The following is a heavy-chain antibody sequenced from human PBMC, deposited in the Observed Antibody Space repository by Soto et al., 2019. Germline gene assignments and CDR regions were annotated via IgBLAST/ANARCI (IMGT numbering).Heavy chain of an antibody. D-gene: IGHD4-17*01. J-gene: IGHJ3*02. CDR2: IIPIFGTA. CDR3: ARAGSVTTERRDAFDI. V-gene: IGHV1-69*06. Sequence: SVKVSCKASRGTFSSYAISWVRQAPGQGLEWMGGIIPIFGTANYAQKFQGRVTITADKSTSTAYMELSSLRSEDTAVYYCARAGSVTTERRDAFDIWGQGTMVTVSS. CDR1: RGTFSSYA.